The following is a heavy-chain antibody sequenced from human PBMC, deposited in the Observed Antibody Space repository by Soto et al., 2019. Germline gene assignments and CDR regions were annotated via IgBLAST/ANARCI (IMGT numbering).Heavy chain of an antibody. J-gene: IGHJ4*02. CDR1: GGPISSYY. CDR3: ARWGIAAAGSFDY. CDR2: IYYSGSA. D-gene: IGHD6-13*01. Sequence: SETLSLTCTVSGGPISSYYWSWIRQPPGKGLEWIGYIYYSGSASYNPSLKSRVTISVDTSKTWFSLKLSPVTAADPAVYYCARWGIAAAGSFDYCGQGTLVTVSS. V-gene: IGHV4-59*01.